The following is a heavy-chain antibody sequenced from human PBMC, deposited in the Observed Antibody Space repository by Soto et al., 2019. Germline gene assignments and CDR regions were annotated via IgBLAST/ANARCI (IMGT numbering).Heavy chain of an antibody. Sequence: PGESLKISCEASGYSFTSYWIGWVRQMPGKGLEWMGIIHPGDSDTNYSPSFQGHVTISADMSINTAYLQWSSLKASDTAMYYCAATHPLYTTSRGGSYGMDVWGQGTMVTVSS. CDR1: GYSFTSYW. CDR3: AATHPLYTTSRGGSYGMDV. CDR2: IHPGDSDT. D-gene: IGHD2-2*02. V-gene: IGHV5-51*01. J-gene: IGHJ6*02.